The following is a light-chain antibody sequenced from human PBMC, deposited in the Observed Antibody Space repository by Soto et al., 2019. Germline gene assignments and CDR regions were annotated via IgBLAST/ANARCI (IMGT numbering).Light chain of an antibody. CDR1: SSNIGSNY. V-gene: IGLV1-47*01. Sequence: QSVLTLPPSASGTPGQRVTISCSGSSSNIGSNYVYWYQQLPGTAPKLLIYRNNQRPSGVPDRFSGSKSGTSASLAISGLRSEDEADYYCAAWDDSLKVFGGGTKLTVL. CDR2: RNN. CDR3: AAWDDSLKV. J-gene: IGLJ3*02.